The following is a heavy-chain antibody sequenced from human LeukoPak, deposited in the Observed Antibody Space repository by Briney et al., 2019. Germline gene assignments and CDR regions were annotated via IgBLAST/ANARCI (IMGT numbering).Heavy chain of an antibody. CDR3: ARDLWYYYDSSGYHWFDP. Sequence: SETLSLTCTVSGGPISSYYWSWIRQPPGKGLEWIGYIYYSESTNYNPSLKSRVTISVDTSKNQFSLKLSSVTAADTAVYYCARDLWYYYDSSGYHWFDPWGQGTLVTVSS. CDR2: IYYSEST. J-gene: IGHJ5*02. CDR1: GGPISSYY. D-gene: IGHD3-22*01. V-gene: IGHV4-59*01.